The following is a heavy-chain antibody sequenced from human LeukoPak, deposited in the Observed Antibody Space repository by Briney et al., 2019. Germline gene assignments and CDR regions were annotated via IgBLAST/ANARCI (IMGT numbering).Heavy chain of an antibody. V-gene: IGHV4-61*02. CDR3: ARNYYDSSAAFDI. CDR1: GGSITSGYYY. J-gene: IGHJ3*02. Sequence: PSQTLSLTCTVPGGSITSGYYYWSWIRQPAGKGLEWIGRIYSSGSTNYNPSLKSRVTISVDTSKNQFSLEFSSVTAADTAVYYCARNYYDSSAAFDIWGQGTMVTVSS. CDR2: IYSSGST. D-gene: IGHD3-22*01.